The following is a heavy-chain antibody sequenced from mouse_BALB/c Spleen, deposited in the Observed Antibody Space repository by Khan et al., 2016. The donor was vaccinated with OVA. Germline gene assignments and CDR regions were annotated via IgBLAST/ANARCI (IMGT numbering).Heavy chain of an antibody. Sequence: EVELVESGGGLLKPGGSLKLSCAASGFAFRSYSMSWVRQTPEKRREWVATITSGGSYTYYPDSVKGRFTISRDNAKNTLYLQMSSLKSEDTAMYYCTRDRDYYGSSFYFDYWGQGTTLTVSS. CDR2: ITSGGSYT. CDR3: TRDRDYYGSSFYFDY. CDR1: GFAFRSYS. D-gene: IGHD1-1*01. J-gene: IGHJ2*01. V-gene: IGHV5-6-4*01.